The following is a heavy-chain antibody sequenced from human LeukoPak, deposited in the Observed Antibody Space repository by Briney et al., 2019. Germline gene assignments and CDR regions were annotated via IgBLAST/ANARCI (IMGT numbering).Heavy chain of an antibody. CDR2: IYYSGST. V-gene: IGHV4-34*01. CDR1: GGSFSGYY. J-gene: IGHJ4*02. CDR3: ARVDRANTNDY. Sequence: SETLSLTCAVYGGSFSGYYWSWIRQPPGKGLEWIGSIYYSGSTYYNPSLKSRVTISVDTSKNQFSLKLSSVTAADTAVYYCARVDRANTNDYWGQGTLVTVSS. D-gene: IGHD3-10*01.